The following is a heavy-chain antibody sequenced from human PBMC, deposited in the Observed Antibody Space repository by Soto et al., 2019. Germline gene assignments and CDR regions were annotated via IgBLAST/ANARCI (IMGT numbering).Heavy chain of an antibody. Sequence: SETLSLTCTVSGGSISSGDYYWSWIRQPPGKGRERIGYLYYSGSTYYNPSLKSRVTISVDTSKTQFSLKLSSVTAADTAVYYCARDWYYYVPNWFDPWGQGTLVTVSS. CDR2: LYYSGST. CDR1: GGSISSGDYY. D-gene: IGHD3-10*02. V-gene: IGHV4-30-4*01. J-gene: IGHJ5*02. CDR3: ARDWYYYVPNWFDP.